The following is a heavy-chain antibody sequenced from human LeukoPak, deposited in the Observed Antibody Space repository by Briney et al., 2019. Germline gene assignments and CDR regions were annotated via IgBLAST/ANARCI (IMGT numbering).Heavy chain of an antibody. CDR3: ARKISINLMDY. D-gene: IGHD1-14*01. Sequence: SETLSLTCTVSGGSISSSSYYWGWIRQPPGKGLEWIGSIYYSGSTYYNPSLKSRVTISVDTSKNQFSLKLSSVTAADPAGYNFARKISINLMDYWGKGTLFT. CDR2: IYYSGST. CDR1: GGSISSSSYY. J-gene: IGHJ4*02. V-gene: IGHV4-39*01.